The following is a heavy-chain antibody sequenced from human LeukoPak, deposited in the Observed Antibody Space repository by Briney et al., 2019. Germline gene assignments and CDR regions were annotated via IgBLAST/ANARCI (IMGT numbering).Heavy chain of an antibody. CDR2: IYYSGST. V-gene: IGHV4-39*07. Sequence: PSEILSLTCTVSGGSISSSSYYWGWIRQPPGKGLEWIGSIYYSGSTYYNPSLKSRVTISVDTSKNQFSLKLSSVTAADTAVYYCARGAGYYGDEFAYWGQGTLVTVSS. CDR1: GGSISSSSYY. CDR3: ARGAGYYGDEFAY. J-gene: IGHJ4*02. D-gene: IGHD4-17*01.